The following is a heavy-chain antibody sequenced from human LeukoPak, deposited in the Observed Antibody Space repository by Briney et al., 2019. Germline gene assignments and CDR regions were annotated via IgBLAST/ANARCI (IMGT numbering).Heavy chain of an antibody. D-gene: IGHD6-19*01. Sequence: GRTLRLSCAGSGFTVSSYGMHWVRQAPGKGLVWVAVISYDGSNKYYADSVKGRFAISKDNSKNTLYLQMNSLRAEDTAVYYCAAGVILAVAGPGDYRGQGTLVTVSS. CDR2: ISYDGSNK. CDR1: GFTVSSYG. J-gene: IGHJ4*02. CDR3: AAGVILAVAGPGDY. V-gene: IGHV3-30*03.